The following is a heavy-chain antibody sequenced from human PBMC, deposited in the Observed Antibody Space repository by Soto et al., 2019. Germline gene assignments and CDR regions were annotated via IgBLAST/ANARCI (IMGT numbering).Heavy chain of an antibody. CDR2: IYPGDSDT. Sequence: PGESLKISCKGSGYTFTNYWIGWVRQMPGKGPEWMGIIYPGDSDTKYNPSFQGQVTMSADKSITTTYLQWSSLKASDTAIYYCATYGVPFGYSGYDRSYGMDVWGQGTTVTVS. J-gene: IGHJ6*02. CDR3: ATYGVPFGYSGYDRSYGMDV. CDR1: GYTFTNYW. D-gene: IGHD5-12*01. V-gene: IGHV5-51*01.